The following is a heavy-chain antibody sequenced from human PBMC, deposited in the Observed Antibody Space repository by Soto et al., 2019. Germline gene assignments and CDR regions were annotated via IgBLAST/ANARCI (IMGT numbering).Heavy chain of an antibody. Sequence: QVQLQESGPGLVKPSQTLSLTCTVSGGSISSGGYYWSWIRQHPGKGLEWIGYIYYSGSTYYNPSLKSRGTMSVDTSKNQFSLKLSSVTAADTAVYYCARGNYDILTGYYPFFDYWGQGTLVTVSS. J-gene: IGHJ4*02. CDR3: ARGNYDILTGYYPFFDY. CDR1: GGSISSGGYY. CDR2: IYYSGST. D-gene: IGHD3-9*01. V-gene: IGHV4-31*03.